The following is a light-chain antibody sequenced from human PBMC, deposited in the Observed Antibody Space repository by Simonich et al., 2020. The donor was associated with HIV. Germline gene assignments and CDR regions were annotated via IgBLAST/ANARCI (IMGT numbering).Light chain of an antibody. J-gene: IGKJ1*01. CDR2: GAS. V-gene: IGKV3-15*01. CDR3: QQYNNWPT. Sequence: EVVMTQSPATLSVSPGERATPSCRASQSVSSNLAWYQQKPGQAPRLLIYGASTRATGIPARFGGSGSGTEFTLTISSLQSEDFAVYYCQQYNNWPTFGQGTKVEIK. CDR1: QSVSSN.